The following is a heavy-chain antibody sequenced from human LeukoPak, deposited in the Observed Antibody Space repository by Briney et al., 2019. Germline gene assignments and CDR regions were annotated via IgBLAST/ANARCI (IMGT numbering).Heavy chain of an antibody. J-gene: IGHJ6*02. Sequence: QTGGSLRLSCAASGFTFSSYWMSWVRQAPGKGLEWVANIKQDGSEKYYVDSVKGRFTISRDNAKNSLYLQMNSLRAEDTAVYYCAREPLGYCSSTSCTIDHSMDVWGQGTTVTVSS. CDR3: AREPLGYCSSTSCTIDHSMDV. CDR1: GFTFSSYW. V-gene: IGHV3-7*01. D-gene: IGHD2-2*01. CDR2: IKQDGSEK.